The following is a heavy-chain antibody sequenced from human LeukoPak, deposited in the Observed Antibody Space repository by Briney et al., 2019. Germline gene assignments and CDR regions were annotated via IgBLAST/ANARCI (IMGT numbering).Heavy chain of an antibody. J-gene: IGHJ5*02. CDR1: GFTFSSYG. CDR2: IGGRDGGAI. CDR3: ATDTFYMKGLDP. D-gene: IGHD2/OR15-2a*01. V-gene: IGHV3-15*04. Sequence: PGGSLRRSCAASGFTFSSYGMSWVRQAPGKGLEWVSAIGGRDGGAIDYATPVKGRFTMSRDDSKKTLYLQMNSLKTEDTARYYCATDTFYMKGLDPWGQGTLVIVSS.